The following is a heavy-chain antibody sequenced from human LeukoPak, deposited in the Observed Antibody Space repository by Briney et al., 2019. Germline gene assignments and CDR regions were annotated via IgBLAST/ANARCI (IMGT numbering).Heavy chain of an antibody. V-gene: IGHV1-69*05. J-gene: IGHJ4*02. CDR2: IIPIFGTA. CDR3: ASGLLEYSSSSVFDY. Sequence: SVKVSRKASGGTFSSYAISWVRQAPGQGLEWMGGIIPIFGTANYAQKFQGRVTVTTDESTSTAYMELSSLRSEDTAVYYCASGLLEYSSSSVFDYWAREPWSPSPQ. D-gene: IGHD6-6*01. CDR1: GGTFSSYA.